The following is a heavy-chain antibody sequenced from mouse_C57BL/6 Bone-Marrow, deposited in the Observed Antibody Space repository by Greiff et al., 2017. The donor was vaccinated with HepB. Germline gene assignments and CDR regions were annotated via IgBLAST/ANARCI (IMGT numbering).Heavy chain of an antibody. V-gene: IGHV1-81*01. Sequence: VQLQQSGAELARPGASVKLSCKASGYTFTSYGISWVKQRTGQGLEWIGEIYPRSGNTYYNEKFKGKATLTADKSSSTAYMELRSLTSEDSAVYFCARGGPITTVVPNYFDDWGQGTTLTVSS. CDR2: IYPRSGNT. D-gene: IGHD1-1*01. CDR3: ARGGPITTVVPNYFDD. CDR1: GYTFTSYG. J-gene: IGHJ2*01.